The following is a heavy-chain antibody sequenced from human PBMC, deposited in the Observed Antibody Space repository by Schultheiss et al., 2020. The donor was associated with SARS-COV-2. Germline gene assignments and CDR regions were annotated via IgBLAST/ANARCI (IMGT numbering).Heavy chain of an antibody. CDR2: MNPNSGNT. CDR1: GYTFTSYD. J-gene: IGHJ6*02. D-gene: IGHD6-19*01. Sequence: ASVKVSCKASGYTFTSYDINWVRQATGQGLEWMGWMNPNSGNTGYAQKFQGRVTMTRNTSISTAYMELSSLRSEDTAVYYCARDPLRSGRNRYYYYYGMDVWGQGTTVTVS. V-gene: IGHV1-8*01. CDR3: ARDPLRSGRNRYYYYYGMDV.